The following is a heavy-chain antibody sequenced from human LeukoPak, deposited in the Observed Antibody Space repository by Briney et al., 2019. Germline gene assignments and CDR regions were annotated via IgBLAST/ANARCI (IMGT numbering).Heavy chain of an antibody. J-gene: IGHJ4*02. CDR1: AFFVTNNY. V-gene: IGHV3-66*01. Sequence: TGGCLRPSCTAVAFFVTNNYTGSVRQAPGEGLGWVALFCSGGSTCYADSVKGRFTISRDNAKNMVYLQMNSLRAEDTAMYYCARDPPAVLIDTYGWGQGTLVTVSS. D-gene: IGHD2-8*01. CDR2: FCSGGST. CDR3: ARDPPAVLIDTYG.